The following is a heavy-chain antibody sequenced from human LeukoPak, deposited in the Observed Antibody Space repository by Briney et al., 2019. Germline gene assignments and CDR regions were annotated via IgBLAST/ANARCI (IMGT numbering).Heavy chain of an antibody. CDR3: AKDRTTVTPLYYFDY. D-gene: IGHD4-17*01. V-gene: IGHV3-23*01. J-gene: IGHJ4*02. CDR1: GFTFSSYA. CDR2: ISGSGGST. Sequence: GGSLRLSCAASGFTFSSYAMSWVRQAPGKGLEWVSAISGSGGSTYYPDSVKGRFTITRDNSKNTLYLQMNSLGAEDTAVYYCAKDRTTVTPLYYFDYWGQGTLVTVSS.